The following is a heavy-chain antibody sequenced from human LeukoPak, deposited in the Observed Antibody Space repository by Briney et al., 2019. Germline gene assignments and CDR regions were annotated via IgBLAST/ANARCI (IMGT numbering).Heavy chain of an antibody. CDR3: TRDSGTYNWFDP. Sequence: GGSLRLSCAASEFTFSNYAMNCVRQAPGKGLEWVSGISGSGGSTYYADSVKGRFTISRDNSKNTLYLQMNSLRAEDTALYYCTRDSGTYNWFDPWGQGTLVTVSS. CDR2: ISGSGGST. V-gene: IGHV3-23*01. J-gene: IGHJ5*02. CDR1: EFTFSNYA. D-gene: IGHD1-26*01.